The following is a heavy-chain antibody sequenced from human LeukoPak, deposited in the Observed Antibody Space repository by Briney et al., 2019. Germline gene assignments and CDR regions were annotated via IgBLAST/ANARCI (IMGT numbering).Heavy chain of an antibody. J-gene: IGHJ4*02. CDR1: GFTFSTTA. V-gene: IGHV3-23*01. D-gene: IGHD1-26*01. CDR2: ISGSGDNTVMSGSGENT. Sequence: GGSLRLSCAASGFTFSTTAMGWVRQAPGKGLEWLSVISGSGDNTVMSGSGENTYYADSVKGRFTISRDNSKNTLYLQMDSLRVEDTAVYYCAKDRDRGSPEHSADYWGQGTLVTVSS. CDR3: AKDRDRGSPEHSADY.